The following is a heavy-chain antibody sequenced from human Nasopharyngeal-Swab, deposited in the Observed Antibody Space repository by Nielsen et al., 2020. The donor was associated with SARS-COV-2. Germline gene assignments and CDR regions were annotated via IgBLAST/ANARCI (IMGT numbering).Heavy chain of an antibody. CDR2: IYPGDSNT. CDR1: GYSFTTYW. Sequence: GESLKISCKGSGYSFTTYWSGWVRQIPGKGLEWMGIIYPGDSNTRYSPSFQGQVTISVDKYSSTAYLQWSSLKASDTAIYYCARPMRPMGHYYFGMDVWGQGTTVTVSS. CDR3: ARPMRPMGHYYFGMDV. D-gene: IGHD1-26*01. J-gene: IGHJ6*02. V-gene: IGHV5-51*01.